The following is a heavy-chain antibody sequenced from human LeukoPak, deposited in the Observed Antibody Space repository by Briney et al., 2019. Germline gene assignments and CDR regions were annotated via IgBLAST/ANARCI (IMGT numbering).Heavy chain of an antibody. CDR3: TRDRVLWFGELSYYYGMDV. J-gene: IGHJ6*04. Sequence: GRSLRLSCTASGFTFGDYAMSWVRQAPGKGLEWVGFIRSKAYGGTTEYAASVKGRFTISRDDSKSIAYLQMNSLKTEDTAVYYCTRDRVLWFGELSYYYGMDVWGKGTTVTVSS. D-gene: IGHD3-10*01. CDR2: IRSKAYGGTT. V-gene: IGHV3-49*04. CDR1: GFTFGDYA.